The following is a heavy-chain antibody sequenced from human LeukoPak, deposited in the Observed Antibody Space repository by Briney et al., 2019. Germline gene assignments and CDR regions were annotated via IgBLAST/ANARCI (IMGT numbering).Heavy chain of an antibody. V-gene: IGHV3-48*02. CDR1: GFTFSSYR. D-gene: IGHD4-17*01. Sequence: PGGSLRLSCAASGFTFSSYRMNWVRQAPGKGLEWVSYISSSSTIYYADSVKGRFTISRDNAKNSLYLQTNSLRDEDTAVYYCARCAYGEDYFDYWGQGTLVTVSS. CDR2: ISSSSTI. CDR3: ARCAYGEDYFDY. J-gene: IGHJ4*02.